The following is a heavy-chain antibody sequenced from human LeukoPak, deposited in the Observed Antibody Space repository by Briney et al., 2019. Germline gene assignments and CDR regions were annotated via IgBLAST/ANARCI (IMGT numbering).Heavy chain of an antibody. Sequence: SETLSLTCTVSGGSISYSSYYWGWIRQPPGKGLEWIGSIYYTGSSYYNPSLKSRVTISVDTSKNQFSLKLRSVTAAHTAVYYCARDCSGGSCFSGPFEYWGQGTLVTVSS. CDR1: GGSISYSSYY. V-gene: IGHV4-39*02. J-gene: IGHJ4*02. CDR3: ARDCSGGSCFSGPFEY. CDR2: IYYTGSS. D-gene: IGHD2-15*01.